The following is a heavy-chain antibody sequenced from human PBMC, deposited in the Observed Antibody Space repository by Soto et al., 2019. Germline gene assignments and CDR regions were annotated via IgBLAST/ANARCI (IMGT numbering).Heavy chain of an antibody. CDR3: ARDIAVAANWFDP. CDR1: GFTFSSYW. J-gene: IGHJ5*02. Sequence: GGSLRLSCAASGFTFSSYWMSWVRQAPGKGLEWVANIKQDGSEKYYVDSVKGRFTISRDNAKNSLYLQMNSLRAEDTAVYYCARDIAVAANWFDPWGQGTLLTVSS. D-gene: IGHD6-19*01. V-gene: IGHV3-7*01. CDR2: IKQDGSEK.